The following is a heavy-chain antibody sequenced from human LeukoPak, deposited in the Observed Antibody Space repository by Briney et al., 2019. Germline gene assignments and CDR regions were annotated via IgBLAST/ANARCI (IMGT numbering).Heavy chain of an antibody. D-gene: IGHD1-26*01. CDR3: AREASGFDI. Sequence: ASVKVSCKTSGYSFTSYYIHWVRQAPGQGLEWMGIISPLGSTTNYAQSFQGRVTMTRDMSTSTVYMELSSLTFDDTAVYYCAREASGFDIWGQGTMVTVSS. CDR1: GYSFTSYY. CDR2: ISPLGSTT. V-gene: IGHV1-46*01. J-gene: IGHJ3*02.